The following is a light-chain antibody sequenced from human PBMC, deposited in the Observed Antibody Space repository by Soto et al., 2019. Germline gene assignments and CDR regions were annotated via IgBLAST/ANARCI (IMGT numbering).Light chain of an antibody. CDR2: AAS. CDR3: QRHNSAPPVS. CDR1: QGISSH. J-gene: IGKJ3*01. V-gene: IGKV1-27*01. Sequence: DIQMTQSPSSLSASVGDRVTITCRASQGISSHLAGYQQKPGDAPQLLIYAASTLQSVVPSRFSGSGSWTDFTLTISSRQPEDVATEYCQRHNSAPPVSFGPGTKVDLK.